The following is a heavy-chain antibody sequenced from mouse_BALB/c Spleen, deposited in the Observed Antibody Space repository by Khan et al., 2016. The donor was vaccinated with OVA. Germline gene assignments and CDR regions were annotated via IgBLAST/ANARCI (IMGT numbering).Heavy chain of an antibody. Sequence: QVQLQQSGPELVKPGASVRISCKASGYTFTSYYIYWVKQRPGQGLEWIGWIYPGNVNTNYNEKFKGKATLTADKSSSIAYMQLSSLNSEDSAVFFCGREGYYGYLRAWFAYWGQGTLVTVS. CDR3: GREGYYGYLRAWFAY. V-gene: IGHV1S56*01. CDR2: IYPGNVNT. D-gene: IGHD2-2*01. J-gene: IGHJ3*01. CDR1: GYTFTSYY.